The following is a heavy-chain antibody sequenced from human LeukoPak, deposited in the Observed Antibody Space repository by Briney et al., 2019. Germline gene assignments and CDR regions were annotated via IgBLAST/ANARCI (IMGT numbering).Heavy chain of an antibody. CDR2: ISSSSSYI. Sequence: GGSLRLSCAASGFTFSSYSMNWVRQAPGKGLEWVSSISSSSSYIYYADSVKGRFTISRDSAKNSLYLQMNSLRAEDTAVYYCARHYDILTGYYGYFDYWGQGTLVTVSS. CDR1: GFTFSSYS. J-gene: IGHJ4*02. CDR3: ARHYDILTGYYGYFDY. D-gene: IGHD3-9*01. V-gene: IGHV3-21*01.